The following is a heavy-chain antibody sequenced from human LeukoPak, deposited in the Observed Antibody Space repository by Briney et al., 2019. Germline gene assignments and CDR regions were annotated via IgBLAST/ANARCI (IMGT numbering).Heavy chain of an antibody. J-gene: IGHJ4*02. V-gene: IGHV1-69*05. D-gene: IGHD3-3*01. CDR1: GGTFSSYA. Sequence: SVKVSCKSSGGTFSSYAISWVRQAPGQGLEWIGVFIPIFGTANYAHKFQVRVTITTDESTSTAYMALSSLRPEDTAVYYCACVRAYYDFWSGYYPFDYWGQGTLVTVSS. CDR2: FIPIFGTA. CDR3: ACVRAYYDFWSGYYPFDY.